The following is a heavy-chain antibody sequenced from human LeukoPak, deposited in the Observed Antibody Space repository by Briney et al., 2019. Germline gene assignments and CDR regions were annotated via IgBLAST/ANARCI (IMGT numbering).Heavy chain of an antibody. V-gene: IGHV4-61*01. Sequence: PSETLSLTCSVSGGSVSGGRSYWSWIRQPPGNGLEWIGYIDYSGSTNYNPSLRSRVTISVDNSKNQFSLKLSSVTAADTAVYYCARNDGRGGYTLAGWGQGTMVTVSS. CDR3: ARNDGRGGYTLAG. CDR2: IDYSGST. D-gene: IGHD5-24*01. J-gene: IGHJ3*01. CDR1: GGSVSGGRSY.